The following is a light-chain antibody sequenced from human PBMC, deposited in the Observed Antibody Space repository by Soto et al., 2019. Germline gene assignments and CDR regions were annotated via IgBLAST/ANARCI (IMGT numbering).Light chain of an antibody. CDR1: QSVSSS. V-gene: IGKV3-11*01. J-gene: IGKJ4*01. Sequence: EIVLTQSPATLSLSPGETATLSCRASQSVSSSLAWYQQKPGQTPRLLIYDASNRATGIPARFSGSGSGTDFTLTVSSLEPEDFAVYYCQQRSSWPLTFGGGTKVGIK. CDR3: QQRSSWPLT. CDR2: DAS.